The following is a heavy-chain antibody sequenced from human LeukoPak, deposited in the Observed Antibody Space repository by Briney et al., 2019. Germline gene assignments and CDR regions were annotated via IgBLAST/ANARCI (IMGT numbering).Heavy chain of an antibody. CDR1: GFTFSSYG. V-gene: IGHV3-30*18. CDR3: AKVGGIAAAFFDY. CDR2: ISYDGSNK. D-gene: IGHD6-13*01. J-gene: IGHJ4*02. Sequence: GGSLRLSCAASGFTFSSYGMHWVRQAPGKGLEWVAVISYDGSNKYYADSVKGRFTISRDNSKNTLYLQMNSLRAEDTAVYYCAKVGGIAAAFFDYWGQGTLVTVSS.